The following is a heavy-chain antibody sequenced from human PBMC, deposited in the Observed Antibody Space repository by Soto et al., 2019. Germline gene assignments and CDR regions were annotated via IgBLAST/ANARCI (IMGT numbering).Heavy chain of an antibody. CDR1: GGSISSSSYY. V-gene: IGHV4-39*01. CDR2: IYYSGST. CDR3: ARGGSIAAAGTYSWFDP. J-gene: IGHJ5*02. Sequence: SETLSLTCTVSGGSISSSSYYWGWIRQPPGKGLEWIGSIYYSGSTYYNPSLKSRVTISVDTSKNQFSLKLSSVTAADTAVYYCARGGSIAAAGTYSWFDPWGQGTLVTVSS. D-gene: IGHD6-13*01.